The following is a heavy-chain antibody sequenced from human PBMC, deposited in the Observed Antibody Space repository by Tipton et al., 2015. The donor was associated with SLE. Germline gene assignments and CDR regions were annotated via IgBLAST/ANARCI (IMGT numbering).Heavy chain of an antibody. J-gene: IGHJ6*03. D-gene: IGHD6-19*01. V-gene: IGHV4-61*02. Sequence: TLSLTCTVSGGSISSATYYWSWFRQPAGKGLEWIGRVYISGSTNYNPSLESRVSISLDTSKNHFSLKLHSLTAADAAVYYCARQVAGVDYYYYYMDVWGKGTTVTVSS. CDR3: ARQVAGVDYYYYYMDV. CDR2: VYISGST. CDR1: GGSISSATYY.